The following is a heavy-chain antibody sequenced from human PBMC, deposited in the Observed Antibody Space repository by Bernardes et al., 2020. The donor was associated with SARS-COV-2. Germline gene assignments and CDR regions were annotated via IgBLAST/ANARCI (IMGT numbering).Heavy chain of an antibody. Sequence: SVKVSCKASGGSISTYITSWVRQAPGQGLEWMGGIIPVFGTANYAQRFQGRVTITADESTSTVYMERSSLRSDDTAVYYCARGPNGDNFVGVDYWGQGTLVTVSS. D-gene: IGHD4-17*01. V-gene: IGHV1-69*13. CDR1: GGSISTYI. CDR3: ARGPNGDNFVGVDY. J-gene: IGHJ4*02. CDR2: IIPVFGTA.